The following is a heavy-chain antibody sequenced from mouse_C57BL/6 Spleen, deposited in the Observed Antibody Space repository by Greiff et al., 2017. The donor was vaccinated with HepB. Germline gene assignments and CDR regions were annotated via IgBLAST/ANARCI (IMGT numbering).Heavy chain of an antibody. J-gene: IGHJ1*03. D-gene: IGHD1-1*01. CDR3: ASRVTNYYGSSYWYFDV. V-gene: IGHV5-6*01. Sequence: EVHLVESGGDLVKPGGSLKLSCAASGFTFSSYGMSWVRQTPDKRLEWVATISSGGSYTYYPDSVKGRFTISRDNAKNTLYLQMSSLKSEDTAMYYCASRVTNYYGSSYWYFDVWGTGTTVTVSS. CDR1: GFTFSSYG. CDR2: ISSGGSYT.